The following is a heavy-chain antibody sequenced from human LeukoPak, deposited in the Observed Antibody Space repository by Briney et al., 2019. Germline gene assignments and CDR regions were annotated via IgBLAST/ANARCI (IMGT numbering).Heavy chain of an antibody. D-gene: IGHD1-26*01. Sequence: GGSLRLSCAASGFTFSSYEMNWVRQAPGKGLEWVSYISSSGSTIYYADSVKGRFTISRDNAKNSLYLQMNSLRAEGTAVYYCARSSNSGWLSIDYWGQGTLVTVSS. CDR1: GFTFSSYE. CDR2: ISSSGSTI. CDR3: ARSSNSGWLSIDY. V-gene: IGHV3-48*03. J-gene: IGHJ4*02.